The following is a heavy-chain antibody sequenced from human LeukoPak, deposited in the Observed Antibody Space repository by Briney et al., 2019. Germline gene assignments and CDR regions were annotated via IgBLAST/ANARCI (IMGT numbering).Heavy chain of an antibody. CDR2: ISYNGSNK. V-gene: IGHV3-30-3*01. J-gene: IGHJ4*02. Sequence: GSLRLSCAASGFTFSSYAMHWVRQAPGKGLEWVAVISYNGSNKYYADSVKVRFTISRDNSKNTLYLQMNSLRAEDTAVYYCARADQYYDFWSGCPYWGQGTLVTVSS. D-gene: IGHD3-3*01. CDR3: ARADQYYDFWSGCPY. CDR1: GFTFSSYA.